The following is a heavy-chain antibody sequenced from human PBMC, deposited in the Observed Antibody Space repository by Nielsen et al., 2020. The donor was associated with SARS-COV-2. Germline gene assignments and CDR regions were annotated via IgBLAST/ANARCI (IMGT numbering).Heavy chain of an antibody. CDR1: GFIFSTYG. Sequence: GESLKISCLGSGFIFSTYGMQWVRQAPGQGLVWVSHINPDESKTTYADSVKGRFTISRDNAKNTLYLQMNSLRAEDTAVYYCARLWDDGYYFDTGPYDYWGQGTLVTVSS. J-gene: IGHJ4*02. CDR3: ARLWDDGYYFDTGPYDY. CDR2: INPDESKT. D-gene: IGHD3-22*01. V-gene: IGHV3-74*03.